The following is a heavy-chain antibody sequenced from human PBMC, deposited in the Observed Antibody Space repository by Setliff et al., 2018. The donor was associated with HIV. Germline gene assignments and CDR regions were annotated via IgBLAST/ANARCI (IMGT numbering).Heavy chain of an antibody. Sequence: ASVKVSCKASGYTFTNYYIHWVRQAPGQGLEWMGIINPSGGSAAYAEKFRGRVTMTRDTSTSTVYMDLRNLRSEDTAVYYCARNQGDSSGLYAGDYWGHGTLVTVSS. CDR3: ARNQGDSSGLYAGDY. CDR1: GYTFTNYY. D-gene: IGHD6-19*01. J-gene: IGHJ4*01. CDR2: INPSGGSA. V-gene: IGHV1-46*01.